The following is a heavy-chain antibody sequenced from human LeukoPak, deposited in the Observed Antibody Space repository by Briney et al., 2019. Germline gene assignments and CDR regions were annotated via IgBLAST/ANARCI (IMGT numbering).Heavy chain of an antibody. V-gene: IGHV3-11*01. J-gene: IGHJ4*02. D-gene: IGHD1-26*01. CDR2: ISSSGSPI. CDR1: GFTFSDYY. Sequence: GGSLRLSCAASGFTFSDYYMSWIRQAPGKGLEWVSYISSSGSPIYYADSVKGRFAISRDNAKNSLYLQMKSLRAEDTAVYYCARLFEWELLVLDYWGQGTLVTVSS. CDR3: ARLFEWELLVLDY.